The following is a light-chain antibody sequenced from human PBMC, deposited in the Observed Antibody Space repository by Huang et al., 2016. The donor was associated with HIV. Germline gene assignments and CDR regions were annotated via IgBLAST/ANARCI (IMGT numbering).Light chain of an antibody. CDR1: QSVSSSY. CDR3: QHYGSSPFT. V-gene: IGKV3-20*01. J-gene: IGKJ3*01. Sequence: DIVLTQSPGTLSLSPGERATLSCRASQSVSSSYLGWYQQKPGQAPRLLIYGASSRASGIPDRFSGSGSGTDFTLTISRQEPEDFAVYYCQHYGSSPFTFGPGTKVDIK. CDR2: GAS.